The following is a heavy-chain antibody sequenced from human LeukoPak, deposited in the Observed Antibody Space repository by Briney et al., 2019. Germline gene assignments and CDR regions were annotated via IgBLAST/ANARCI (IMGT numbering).Heavy chain of an antibody. CDR2: VYYNGSA. V-gene: IGHV4-59*02. J-gene: IGHJ4*02. Sequence: SETLPLTCTVSGDSVNYYYWSWIRQSPGKGLEWIGYVYYNGSAKYNPSLKSRVTISVDMSKNQFSLKVSSVTAADTAIYYCARKGGHFDYWGQGTLVTVSS. CDR3: ARKGGHFDY. D-gene: IGHD2-15*01. CDR1: GDSVNYYY.